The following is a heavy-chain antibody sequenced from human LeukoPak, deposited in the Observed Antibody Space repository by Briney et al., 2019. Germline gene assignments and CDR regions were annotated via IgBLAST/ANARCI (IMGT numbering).Heavy chain of an antibody. CDR3: ARHLYYYDSSGYYRINWFDP. D-gene: IGHD3-22*01. V-gene: IGHV4-38-2*02. Sequence: SETLSLTCTVSGYSISSGYYWGWIRQPPGKGLEWIGSIYHSGSTYYNPSLKSRVTKSIDTSKNQFSLKLSSVTAADTAVYYCARHLYYYDSSGYYRINWFDPWGQGTLVTVSS. CDR1: GYSISSGYY. CDR2: IYHSGST. J-gene: IGHJ5*02.